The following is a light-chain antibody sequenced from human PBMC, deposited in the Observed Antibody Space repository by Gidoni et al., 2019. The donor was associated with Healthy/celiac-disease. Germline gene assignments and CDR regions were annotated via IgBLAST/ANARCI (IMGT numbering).Light chain of an antibody. Sequence: EIVMTQSPATMSVSPGERATLSCRASQSVSSNLAWYQQQPGQAPRLLIYGASTRATGIPARFSGSGSGTEFTLTISSLQSEDFAVYYCQQYNNWPSITFXXXTRLEIK. CDR2: GAS. CDR1: QSVSSN. J-gene: IGKJ5*01. V-gene: IGKV3-15*01. CDR3: QQYNNWPSIT.